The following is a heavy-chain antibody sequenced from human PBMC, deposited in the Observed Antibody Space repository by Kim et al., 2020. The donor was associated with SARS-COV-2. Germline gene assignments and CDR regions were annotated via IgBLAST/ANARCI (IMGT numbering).Heavy chain of an antibody. D-gene: IGHD3-9*01. J-gene: IGHJ4*02. CDR3: ARDWRFHYDILTGYYLPAY. CDR2: INPSGGST. Sequence: ASVKVSCKASGYTFTSYYMHWVRQAPGQGLEWMGIINPSGGSTSYAQKFQGRVTMTRDTSTSTVYMELSSLRSEDTAVYYCARDWRFHYDILTGYYLPAYWGQGTLVTVSS. V-gene: IGHV1-46*01. CDR1: GYTFTSYY.